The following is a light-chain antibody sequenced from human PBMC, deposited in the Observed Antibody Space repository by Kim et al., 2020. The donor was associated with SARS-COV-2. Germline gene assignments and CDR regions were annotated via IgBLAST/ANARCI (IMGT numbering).Light chain of an antibody. V-gene: IGKV3-11*01. CDR3: QQRSNWPPT. J-gene: IGKJ5*01. Sequence: LSPGERATLSCRASQSVSSYLAWYQQKPGLAPRLLNYDASNRATGIPARFSGSGSGTDFTLTISSLEPEDFAVYYCQQRSNWPPTFGQGTRLEIK. CDR1: QSVSSY. CDR2: DAS.